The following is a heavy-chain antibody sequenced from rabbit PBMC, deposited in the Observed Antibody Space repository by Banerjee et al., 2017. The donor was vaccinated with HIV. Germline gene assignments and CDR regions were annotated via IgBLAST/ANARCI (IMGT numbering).Heavy chain of an antibody. CDR1: GFDFSSYY. J-gene: IGHJ3*01. Sequence: QLVESGGGLVQPGGSLKLSCKASGFDFSSYYMSWVRQAPGKGLEWVGYIDPIFGITYYASWVNGRFTISSHNAQNTLYLQLNSLTAADTATYFCARETYDSGWGLWGQGTLVTVS. D-gene: IGHD4-1*01. CDR3: ARETYDSGWGL. CDR2: IDPIFGIT. V-gene: IGHV1S7*01.